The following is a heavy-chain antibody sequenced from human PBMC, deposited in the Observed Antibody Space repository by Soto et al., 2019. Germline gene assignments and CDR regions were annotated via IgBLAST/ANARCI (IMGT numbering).Heavy chain of an antibody. J-gene: IGHJ4*02. D-gene: IGHD1-26*01. Sequence: QVQLQESGPGLVKPSGTLSLTCAVSGASIRSNNWWSWVRQPPGKGLEWIGEIFQSGSANYNPSLQTRLTISVDKSKNQFSLKLSSVTAADTAVYYCARVYSGSYSDSWGRGTLVTVSS. V-gene: IGHV4-4*02. CDR2: IFQSGSA. CDR3: ARVYSGSYSDS. CDR1: GASIRSNNW.